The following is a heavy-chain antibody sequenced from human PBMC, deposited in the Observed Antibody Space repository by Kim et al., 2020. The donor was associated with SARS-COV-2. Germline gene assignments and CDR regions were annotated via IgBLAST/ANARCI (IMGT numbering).Heavy chain of an antibody. CDR2: IYYSGST. J-gene: IGHJ5*02. D-gene: IGHD1-26*01. V-gene: IGHV4-59*13. CDR3: AIIASSGSYSFWFDP. CDR1: GGSISSYY. Sequence: SETLSLTCTVSGGSISSYYWSWIRQPPGKGLEWIGYIYYSGSTNYNPSLKSRVTISVDTSKNQFSLKLSSVTAADTAVYYCAIIASSGSYSFWFDPWGQGTLVTVSS.